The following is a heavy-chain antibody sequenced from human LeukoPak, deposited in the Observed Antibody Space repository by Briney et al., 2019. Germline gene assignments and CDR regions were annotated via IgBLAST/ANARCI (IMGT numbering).Heavy chain of an antibody. CDR2: ISWNSGSI. J-gene: IGHJ4*02. CDR1: GFTFDDYA. D-gene: IGHD3-22*01. Sequence: GRSLRLSCAASGFTFDDYAMHWVRQAPGKGLEWVSGISWNSGSIGYADSVKGRFTISRDNSKNTLYLQMNSLRAEDTAVYYCAKARRYYYDSSGYYFDYWGQGTLVTVSS. V-gene: IGHV3-9*01. CDR3: AKARRYYYDSSGYYFDY.